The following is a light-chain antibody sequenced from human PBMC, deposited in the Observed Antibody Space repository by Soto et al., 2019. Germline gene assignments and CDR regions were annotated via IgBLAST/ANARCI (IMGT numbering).Light chain of an antibody. J-gene: IGLJ2*01. CDR2: GNS. CDR3: QSYDSSLSYLV. V-gene: IGLV1-40*01. Sequence: QSVLTQPPSVSGSPGQRVTIFCTGSSSNIGAGYDVHWYQQLPGTAPKLLIYGNSNRPSGVPDRFSGSKSGTSASLAITGLQADDEADYYCQSYDSSLSYLVFGGGTKLTVL. CDR1: SSNIGAGYD.